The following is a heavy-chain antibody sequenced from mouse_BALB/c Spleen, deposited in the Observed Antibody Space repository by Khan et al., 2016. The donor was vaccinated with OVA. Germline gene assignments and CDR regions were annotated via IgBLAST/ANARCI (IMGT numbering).Heavy chain of an antibody. CDR1: GFNIKDNY. Sequence: VQLKQSGAELVKPGASVKLFCTASGFNIKDNYMHWVKQRPEQGLEWIGRIDPANGNTEYDPKFQGKATITADTSSNTAYLQLSSLTSEDTAVYYCARWPRGYWGQGTTLTVSS. J-gene: IGHJ2*01. CDR3: ARWPRGY. V-gene: IGHV14-3*02. CDR2: IDPANGNT.